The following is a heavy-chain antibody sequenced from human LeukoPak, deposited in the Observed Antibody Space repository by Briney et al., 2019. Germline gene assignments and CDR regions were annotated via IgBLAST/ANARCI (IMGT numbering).Heavy chain of an antibody. CDR1: GASISSNNHY. V-gene: IGHV4-39*07. D-gene: IGHD4-23*01. CDR3: AREWDYGGNPFDY. J-gene: IGHJ4*02. Sequence: SETLSLTCTVSGASISSNNHYWGWIRQPPGKGLEWIGTIYYQGSTYYDPSVKSRITISVDTSNNHFSLKLSSVTAADTAVYYCAREWDYGGNPFDYWGQGTLVTVSS. CDR2: IYYQGST.